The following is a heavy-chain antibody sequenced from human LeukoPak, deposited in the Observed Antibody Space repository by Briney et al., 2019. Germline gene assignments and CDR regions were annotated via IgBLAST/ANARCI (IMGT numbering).Heavy chain of an antibody. CDR2: IYYSGST. V-gene: IGHV4-31*03. J-gene: IGHJ4*02. CDR3: ARDGGSATGIDY. D-gene: IGHD1-1*01. CDR1: GGSISSGGYY. Sequence: SETLSLTCTVSGGSISSGGYYWSWIRQHPGKGLEWIGYIYYSGSTYYNPSLKSRVTISVDTSKNQFSQKLSSVTAADTAVYYCARDGGSATGIDYWGQGTLVTVSS.